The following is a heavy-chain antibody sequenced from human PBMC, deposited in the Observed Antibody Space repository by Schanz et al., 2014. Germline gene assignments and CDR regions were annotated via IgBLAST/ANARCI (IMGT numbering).Heavy chain of an antibody. D-gene: IGHD2-15*01. V-gene: IGHV3-15*01. Sequence: EVQLVESEGGLVQPGGSLRLSCEGSGFTLSNAWMSWVRQAPGKGVEWVGRIKSKTDGGTTDFAAPVKGRFSISRDDSKNTLYLQMNSLKTEDTAVYYCTSAVRATFGYFAYWGQGTLLVTVSS. CDR2: IKSKTDGGTT. J-gene: IGHJ4*02. CDR1: GFTLSNAW. CDR3: TSAVRATFGYFAY.